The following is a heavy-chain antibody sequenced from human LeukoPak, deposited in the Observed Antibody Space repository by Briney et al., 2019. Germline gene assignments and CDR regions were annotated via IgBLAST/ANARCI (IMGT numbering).Heavy chain of an antibody. CDR1: GFTFSSYA. J-gene: IGHJ4*02. CDR2: ISGSGGST. CDR3: ATPPLWFGELPDDY. D-gene: IGHD3-10*01. Sequence: PGGSLRLSCAASGFTFSSYAMSWVRQAPGKGLEWVSAISGSGGSTYYADSVKGRFTISRDNSKNTLYLQMNSLRAEDTAVYYCATPPLWFGELPDDYWGQGTLVTVSS. V-gene: IGHV3-23*01.